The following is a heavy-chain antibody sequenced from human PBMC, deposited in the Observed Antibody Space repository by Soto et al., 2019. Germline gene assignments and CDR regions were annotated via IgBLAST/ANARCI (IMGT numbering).Heavy chain of an antibody. Sequence: ASVKVSCKASGYTFTSYAMHWVRQAPGQRLEWMGWINAGNGNTKYSQKFQGRVTITRDTSASTAYMGLSSLRSEDTAVYYCARRKIAARPYYYGMDVWGQGTTVTVSS. J-gene: IGHJ6*02. D-gene: IGHD6-6*01. V-gene: IGHV1-3*01. CDR1: GYTFTSYA. CDR2: INAGNGNT. CDR3: ARRKIAARPYYYGMDV.